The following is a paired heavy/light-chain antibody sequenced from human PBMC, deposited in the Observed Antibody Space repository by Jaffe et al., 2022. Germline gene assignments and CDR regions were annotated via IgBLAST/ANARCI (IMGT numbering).Heavy chain of an antibody. J-gene: IGHJ4*02. CDR3: AKDFSFEGVMVQGVLYYFDY. CDR2: IRYDGSNK. CDR1: GFTFSSYG. D-gene: IGHD3-10*01. Sequence: QVQLVESGGGVVQPGGSLRLSCAASGFTFSSYGMHWVRQAPGKGLEWVAFIRYDGSNKHYADSVKGRFTISRDNSKNTLYLQMNSLRAEDTAVYYCAKDFSFEGVMVQGVLYYFDYWGQGTLVTVSS. V-gene: IGHV3-30*02.
Light chain of an antibody. Sequence: SYELTQPPSVSVSPGQTARITCSGDALPKKYAYWYQQKSGQAPVLVIYEDSKRPSGIPERFSGSSSGTMATLTISGAQVEDEADYYCCSTDSSGNHVVFGGGTKLTVL. CDR2: EDS. CDR1: ALPKKY. V-gene: IGLV3-10*01. CDR3: CSTDSSGNHVV. J-gene: IGLJ2*01.